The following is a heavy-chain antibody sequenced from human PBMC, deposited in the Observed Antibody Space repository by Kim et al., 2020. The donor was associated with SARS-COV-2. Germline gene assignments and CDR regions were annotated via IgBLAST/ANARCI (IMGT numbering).Heavy chain of an antibody. Sequence: GGSLRLSCSASGFTFSSYALHWVRQAPGKGLEYVSAIDSSGALTHYADSVKGRFTISRDNSKNTLSLQMSSLRAEDTALYYCVKGATVLTTVTPFDYWGQGTLVTVSS. CDR1: GFTFSSYA. CDR2: IDSSGALT. J-gene: IGHJ4*02. D-gene: IGHD4-17*01. V-gene: IGHV3-64D*06. CDR3: VKGATVLTTVTPFDY.